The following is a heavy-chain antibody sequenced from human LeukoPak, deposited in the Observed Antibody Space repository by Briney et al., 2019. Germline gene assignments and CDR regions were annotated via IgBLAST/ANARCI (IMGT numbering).Heavy chain of an antibody. J-gene: IGHJ4*02. V-gene: IGHV3-7*01. CDR2: MNPDGSAT. Sequence: RGSLRLSCGASGFSFSNFWMSWIRQAPGKGLERVANMNPDGSATYYLDSVKGRFTISRDNAKTSVYLQMNSLRPDDTAVYYCARTLVEVPGHSDLFDFWGQGTLVTVSS. CDR3: ARTLVEVPGHSDLFDF. D-gene: IGHD2-2*01. CDR1: GFSFSNFW.